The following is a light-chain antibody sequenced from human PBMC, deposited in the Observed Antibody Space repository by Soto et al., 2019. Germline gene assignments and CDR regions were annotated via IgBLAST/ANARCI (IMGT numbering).Light chain of an antibody. V-gene: IGKV4-1*01. Sequence: DIVMTHAPDSLDGSLGESAAITCKSSQMVLYSSNNKNYLAWYQQQPGKVPKLLIYDAYYLQSGVTSRFSGSESGTDFTINISDLRPEDFATYYCQPSFSIPFTVGPGTKVDNK. J-gene: IGKJ3*01. CDR2: DAY. CDR3: QPSFSIPFT. CDR1: QMVLYSSNNKNY.